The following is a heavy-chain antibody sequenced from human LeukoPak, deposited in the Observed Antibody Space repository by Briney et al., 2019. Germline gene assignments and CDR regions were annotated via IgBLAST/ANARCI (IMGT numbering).Heavy chain of an antibody. CDR3: ARPALQLRFLEWLEDYYMDV. Sequence: SETLSLTCTVSGGSISSYYWSWIRQPPGKGLEWVGYIYYSGSTNYNPSLKSRVTISVDTSKNQFSLKLSSVTAADTAVYYCARPALQLRFLEWLEDYYMDVWGKGTTVTVSS. CDR1: GGSISSYY. D-gene: IGHD3-3*01. CDR2: IYYSGST. J-gene: IGHJ6*03. V-gene: IGHV4-59*12.